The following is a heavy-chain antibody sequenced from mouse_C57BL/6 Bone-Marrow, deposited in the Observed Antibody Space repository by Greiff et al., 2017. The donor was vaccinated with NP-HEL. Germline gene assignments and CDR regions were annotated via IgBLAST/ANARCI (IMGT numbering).Heavy chain of an antibody. CDR2: IRNKANGYTT. J-gene: IGHJ4*01. CDR1: GFTFTDYY. CDR3: ASLYYGNYERAMDY. D-gene: IGHD2-1*01. V-gene: IGHV7-3*01. Sequence: EVMLVESGGGLVQPGGSLSLSCAASGFTFTDYYMSWVRQPPGKALEWLGFIRNKANGYTTEYSAFVKGRFTISSDNSQSILYLQMNALRAEDSATYYCASLYYGNYERAMDYWGQGTSVTVSS.